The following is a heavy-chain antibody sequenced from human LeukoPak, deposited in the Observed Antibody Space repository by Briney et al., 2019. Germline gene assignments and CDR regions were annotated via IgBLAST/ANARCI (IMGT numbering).Heavy chain of an antibody. CDR2: IFYSGST. V-gene: IGHV4-39*01. Sequence: SETLSLTCTVSGGSISSTSYYWGWIRQPPGQGLEWIGSIFYSGSTYNNPSLKSRVTTSVDTSKNQFSLKLSSVTAADTAVYYCARLWARCSSTSCYSNPYYFDYWGQGALVTVSS. CDR1: GGSISSTSYY. J-gene: IGHJ4*02. CDR3: ARLWARCSSTSCYSNPYYFDY. D-gene: IGHD2-2*01.